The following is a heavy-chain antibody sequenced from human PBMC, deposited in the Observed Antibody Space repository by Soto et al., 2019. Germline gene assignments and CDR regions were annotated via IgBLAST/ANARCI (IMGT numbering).Heavy chain of an antibody. Sequence: SETLALTCAVSGGSISSSSYYWGWIRQPPGKGLEWIASIYYSGSTYSTPYFPRRVTIPVEKSKNQFPMNLSSVTAADTAVYYCARREQWLVAGDAFDIWGQGTMVT. CDR1: GGSISSSSYY. CDR3: ARREQWLVAGDAFDI. V-gene: IGHV4-39*01. J-gene: IGHJ3*02. CDR2: IYYSGST. D-gene: IGHD6-19*01.